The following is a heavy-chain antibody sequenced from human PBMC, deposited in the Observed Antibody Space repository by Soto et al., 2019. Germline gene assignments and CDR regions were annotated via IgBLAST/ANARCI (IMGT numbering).Heavy chain of an antibody. CDR1: GFTFSSYW. CDR2: INSDGSST. Sequence: EVQLVESGGGLVQPGGSLRLSCAASGFTFSSYWMHWVRQAPGKGLVWVSRINSDGSSTSYADSVKGRFTISRDNAKNTLYLQMNSLRAEDTAVYYCAKRYCSGGSCYPNGAFYIWGQGTMVTVSS. CDR3: AKRYCSGGSCYPNGAFYI. V-gene: IGHV3-74*01. D-gene: IGHD2-15*01. J-gene: IGHJ3*02.